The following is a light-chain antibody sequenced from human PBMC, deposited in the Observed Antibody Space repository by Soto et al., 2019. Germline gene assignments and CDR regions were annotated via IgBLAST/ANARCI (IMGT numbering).Light chain of an antibody. CDR2: WAS. CDR1: QSLLYSSNNKNS. J-gene: IGKJ2*01. Sequence: DIVMTQSPDSLAVSLGERATINCKSSQSLLYSSNNKNSLAWYQHKPGQPPKLLIYWASTRESGVPDRFSGSGSGTDFTLTISSLQAEDVAVYYCQQYYSTPPYTFGQGTKLEIK. V-gene: IGKV4-1*01. CDR3: QQYYSTPPYT.